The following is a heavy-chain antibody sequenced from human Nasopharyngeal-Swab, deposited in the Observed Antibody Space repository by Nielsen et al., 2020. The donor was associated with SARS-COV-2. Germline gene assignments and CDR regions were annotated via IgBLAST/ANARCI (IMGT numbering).Heavy chain of an antibody. D-gene: IGHD3-10*01. Sequence: SETLFLTCTVSGGSISSYYWSWIRQPPGKGLEWIGYIYYSGSTNYNPSLKSRVTISVDTSKNQFSLKLSSVTAADTAVYYCATYTSITMVRGVIGWFDPWGQGTLVTVSS. CDR1: GGSISSYY. J-gene: IGHJ5*02. CDR2: IYYSGST. CDR3: ATYTSITMVRGVIGWFDP. V-gene: IGHV4-59*01.